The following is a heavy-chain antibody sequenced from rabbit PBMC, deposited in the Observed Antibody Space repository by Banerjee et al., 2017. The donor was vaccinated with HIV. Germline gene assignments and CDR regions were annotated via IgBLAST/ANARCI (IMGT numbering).Heavy chain of an antibody. J-gene: IGHJ6*01. Sequence: QEQLEESGGGLVKPGASLTLTCKASGLDFSGDSYDSYMCWVRQAPGKGLEWIACIDIGSSGFTYFASWAKGRFTISKTSSTTVALQMTGMTAADTATYFCARDTSSSFSSYGMDLRGQGTLVTVS. CDR1: GLDFSGDSY. V-gene: IGHV1S45*01. D-gene: IGHD1-1*01. CDR3: ARDTSSSFSSYGMDL. CDR2: IDIGSSGFT.